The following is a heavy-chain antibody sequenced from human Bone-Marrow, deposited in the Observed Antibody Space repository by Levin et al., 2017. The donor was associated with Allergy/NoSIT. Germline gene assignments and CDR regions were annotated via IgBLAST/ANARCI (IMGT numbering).Heavy chain of an antibody. J-gene: IGHJ4*02. CDR1: GFTFSSYS. Sequence: GESLKISCAASGFTFSSYSMNWVRQAPGKGLEWVSYISSSGSTIYYAESVKGRFTISRDNAKNSLYLQMNSLRAEDTAVYYCARSNYDSNGHYSYFDSWGQGTLVTVSS. D-gene: IGHD3-22*01. CDR2: ISSSGSTI. V-gene: IGHV3-48*04. CDR3: ARSNYDSNGHYSYFDS.